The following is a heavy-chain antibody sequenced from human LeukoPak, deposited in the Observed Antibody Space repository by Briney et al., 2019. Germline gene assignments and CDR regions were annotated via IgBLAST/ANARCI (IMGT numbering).Heavy chain of an antibody. D-gene: IGHD5-18*01. CDR1: GDSISSSSYD. CDR3: SRHRKVDTAGDY. J-gene: IGHJ4*02. Sequence: SETLSLTCSVSGDSISSSSYDWSRIRPSPGKGLEWIGRIYYNGNTYYNPPLKSRLTIALDTSRNQYSLKLTSVTAADTAVYFCSRHRKVDTAGDYWGQGTLVTVSS. V-gene: IGHV4-39*01. CDR2: IYYNGNT.